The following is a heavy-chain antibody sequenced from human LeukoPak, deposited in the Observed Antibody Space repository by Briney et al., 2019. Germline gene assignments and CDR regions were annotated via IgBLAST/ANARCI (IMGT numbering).Heavy chain of an antibody. CDR2: IYYSGST. D-gene: IGHD4-17*01. CDR3: ARALYGDYYFDY. CDR1: GGSISSYY. V-gene: IGHV4-59*01. J-gene: IGHJ4*02. Sequence: WETLSLTCTVSGGSISSYYWSWIRQPPGKGLEWIGYIYYSGSTNYNPSLKGRVTISVDTSKNQFSLKLSSVTAADTAVYYCARALYGDYYFDYWGQGTLVTVPS.